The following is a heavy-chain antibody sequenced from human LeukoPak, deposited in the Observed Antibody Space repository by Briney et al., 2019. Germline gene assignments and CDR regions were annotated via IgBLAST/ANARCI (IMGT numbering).Heavy chain of an antibody. CDR1: GGSISTDSYY. D-gene: IGHD3-22*01. V-gene: IGHV4-61*02. CDR3: ARVHYDSSGHNDY. J-gene: IGHJ4*02. Sequence: SETLSLTCTVSGGSISTDSYYWSWIRQPAGKGLEWIGRFYTSGGTNYNPSLKSRVTISVDTSKNQFSLKLSSVTAADTAVYYCARVHYDSSGHNDYWGQGTLVTVSS. CDR2: FYTSGGT.